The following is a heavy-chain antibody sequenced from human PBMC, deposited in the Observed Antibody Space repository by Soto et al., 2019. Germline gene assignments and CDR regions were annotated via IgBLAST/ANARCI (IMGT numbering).Heavy chain of an antibody. J-gene: IGHJ4*02. CDR1: GLTFGSRA. Sequence: GGSLRLSCVASGLTFGSRAMSWVRQSPGEGLEWVSTITDTGGDAKYADSVRGRFAISRDNSKNTLYLQMSALRAEDSAIYFCVRGSEDSYPGSRIFDFWGRGTLVTVSS. V-gene: IGHV3-23*01. CDR2: ITDTGGDA. CDR3: VRGSEDSYPGSRIFDF. D-gene: IGHD3-10*01.